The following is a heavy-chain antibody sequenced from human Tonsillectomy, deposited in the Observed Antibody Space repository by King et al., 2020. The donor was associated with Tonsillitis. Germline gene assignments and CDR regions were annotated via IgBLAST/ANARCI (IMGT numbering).Heavy chain of an antibody. CDR2: IIPVFGTA. CDR1: GGTFSSYA. J-gene: IGHJ4*02. V-gene: IGHV1-69*01. Sequence: QLVQSGAEVKKPGSSVKVSCKASGGTFSSYAISWVRQAPGQGLEWMGGIIPVFGTANYAQKFQGRVTITADESTGTDYMELSSLRSEDTAVYYCARASGSGSYYNAGGFDYWGQGTLVTVSS. CDR3: ARASGSGSYYNAGGFDY. D-gene: IGHD3-10*01.